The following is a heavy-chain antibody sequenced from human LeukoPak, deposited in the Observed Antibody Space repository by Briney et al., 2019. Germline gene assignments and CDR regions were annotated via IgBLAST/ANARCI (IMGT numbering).Heavy chain of an antibody. J-gene: IGHJ5*02. CDR2: MNPNSGNT. CDR1: GYTFTSYD. D-gene: IGHD6-19*01. Sequence: GASVKVSCKASGYTFTSYDINWVRQATGQGLEWMGWMNPNSGNTGYAQKFQGRVTITRNTSISTAYMELSSLRSEDTAVYYCARVSSGWYSGWFDPWGQGTLVTVSS. V-gene: IGHV1-8*01. CDR3: ARVSSGWYSGWFDP.